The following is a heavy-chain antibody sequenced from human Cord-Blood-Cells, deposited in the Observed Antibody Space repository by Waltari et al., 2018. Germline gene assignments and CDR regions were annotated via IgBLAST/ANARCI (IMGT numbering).Heavy chain of an antibody. CDR3: ARDPTGDPLGGDY. J-gene: IGHJ4*02. CDR2: INPNSGGT. V-gene: IGHV1-2*02. D-gene: IGHD7-27*01. Sequence: QVPLVQSGAEVKKPGASVKVPCQASGHTFTRYYMHCVLQAPGQGLEWMGWINPNSGGTNYAQKFQGRVTMTRDTSISTAYMELSRLRSDDTAVYYCARDPTGDPLGGDYWGQGTLVTVSS. CDR1: GHTFTRYY.